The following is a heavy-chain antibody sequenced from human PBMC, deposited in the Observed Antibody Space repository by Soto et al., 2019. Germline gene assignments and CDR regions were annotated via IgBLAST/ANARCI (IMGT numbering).Heavy chain of an antibody. D-gene: IGHD1-26*01. V-gene: IGHV2-5*02. CDR3: AHIAHHLSASSPLDF. Sequence: QVTLKESGPTMVRPTQTLTLTCTFSGFSLSTSGVGGAWLRQPPGKTLECHALFFWDDDKRSSPSLMSRLSVTKDTSKNQLVLTTTNVDTIDTATSYCAHIAHHLSASSPLDFWGPGALVIVSS. CDR2: FFWDDDK. CDR1: GFSLSTSGVG. J-gene: IGHJ4*02.